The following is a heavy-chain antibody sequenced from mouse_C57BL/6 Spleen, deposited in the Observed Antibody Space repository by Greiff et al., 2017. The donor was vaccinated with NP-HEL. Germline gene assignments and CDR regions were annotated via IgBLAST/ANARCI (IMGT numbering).Heavy chain of an antibody. D-gene: IGHD2-4*01. CDR2: IYPGDGDT. Sequence: QVHVKQSGAELVKPGASVKISCKASGYAFSSYWMNWVKQRPGRGLEGIGQIYPGDGDTNYNGKFKGKATLTADKSSSTAYMQLSSLTSEDSAVYFCARREDYDYDGTLFDYWGQGTTLTVSS. J-gene: IGHJ2*01. V-gene: IGHV1-80*01. CDR1: GYAFSSYW. CDR3: ARREDYDYDGTLFDY.